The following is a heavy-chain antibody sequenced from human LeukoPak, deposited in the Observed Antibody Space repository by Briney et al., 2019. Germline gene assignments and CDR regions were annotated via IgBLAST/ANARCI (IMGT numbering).Heavy chain of an antibody. D-gene: IGHD3-10*01. Sequence: PGGSLRLSCIASGFTFGDYAMSWVRQAPGKGLEWVGFIRSKAYGGATEYAASVKGRFTISRDDSKSIAYLQMNSLKTEDTAVYYCTRGSKLFDYWGQGTLVTVSS. CDR3: TRGSKLFDY. CDR1: GFTFGDYA. CDR2: IRSKAYGGAT. V-gene: IGHV3-49*04. J-gene: IGHJ4*02.